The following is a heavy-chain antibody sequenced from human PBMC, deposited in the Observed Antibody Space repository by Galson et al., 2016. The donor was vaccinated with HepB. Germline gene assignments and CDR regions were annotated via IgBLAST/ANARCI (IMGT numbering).Heavy chain of an antibody. CDR3: ALPNWITTIAVGWFDS. D-gene: IGHD3-22*01. V-gene: IGHV3-66*01. Sequence: SLRLSCAASGFTVSSNYMSWVRQAPGKGLEWVSVIYSGGSTYYADSVKGRFTISRDNSKNTLYLQMDSLRAEDTAIYYCALPNWITTIAVGWFDSWGQGTLVTVSS. J-gene: IGHJ5*01. CDR1: GFTVSSNY. CDR2: IYSGGST.